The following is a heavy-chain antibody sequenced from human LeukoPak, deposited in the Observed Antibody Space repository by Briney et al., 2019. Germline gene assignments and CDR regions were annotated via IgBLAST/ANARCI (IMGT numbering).Heavy chain of an antibody. CDR3: ARARYSGYDVGAVDY. D-gene: IGHD5-12*01. V-gene: IGHV1-18*01. CDR2: ISAYNGNT. J-gene: IGHJ4*02. CDR1: GYTFTSYG. Sequence: GASVKVSCKASGYTFTSYGISWVRQAPGQGLEWTGWISAYNGNTNYAQKLQGRVTMTTDTSTSTAYMELRSLRSDDTAVYYCARARYSGYDVGAVDYWGQGTLVTVSS.